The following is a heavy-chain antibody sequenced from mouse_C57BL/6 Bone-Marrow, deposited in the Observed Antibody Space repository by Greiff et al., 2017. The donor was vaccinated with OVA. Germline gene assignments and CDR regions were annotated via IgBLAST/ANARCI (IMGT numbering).Heavy chain of an antibody. CDR2: IHPNSGST. V-gene: IGHV1-64*01. Sequence: VKQRPGQGLEWIGMIHPNSGSTNYNEKFKSKATLTVDKSSSTAYMQLSSLTSEDSAVYYCALWYLDYWGQGTTLTVSS. D-gene: IGHD1-1*02. J-gene: IGHJ2*01. CDR3: ALWYLDY.